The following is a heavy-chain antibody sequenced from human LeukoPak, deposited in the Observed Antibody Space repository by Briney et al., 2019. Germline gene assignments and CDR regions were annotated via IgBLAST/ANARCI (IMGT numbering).Heavy chain of an antibody. D-gene: IGHD2-2*01. J-gene: IGHJ4*02. CDR2: IYYSGST. V-gene: IGHV4-30-4*08. CDR3: ASLGYCSSTSCFRTPGDY. Sequence: SETLSLTCTVSGGSISSGDYYWSWIRQPPGKGLEWIGYIYYSGSTYYNPSLKSRVTISVDTSKNQFSLKLSSVTAADTAVYYCASLGYCSSTSCFRTPGDYWGQGTLSPSPQ. CDR1: GGSISSGDYY.